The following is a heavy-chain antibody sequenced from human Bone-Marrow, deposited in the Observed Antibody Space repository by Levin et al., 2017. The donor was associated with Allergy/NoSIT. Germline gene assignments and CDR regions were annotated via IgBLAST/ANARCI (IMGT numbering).Heavy chain of an antibody. Sequence: GESLKISCAASGFTFSGYWMNWVRQAPGKGLEWLANINQDGSEKDYVDSVKGRFTISRDNAKNSLFLQMNSLRAEDTAVYYCARGDVLDWFAYYFDYWGQGNLVTVSS. CDR2: INQDGSEK. J-gene: IGHJ4*02. D-gene: IGHD3-9*01. CDR1: GFTFSGYW. V-gene: IGHV3-7*01. CDR3: ARGDVLDWFAYYFDY.